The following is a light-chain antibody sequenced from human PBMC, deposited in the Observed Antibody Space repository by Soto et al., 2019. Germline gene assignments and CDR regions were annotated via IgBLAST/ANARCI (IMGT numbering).Light chain of an antibody. Sequence: QSALTQPASVSGSPGQSITISCTGTSNDVGGYNLVSWFQQHPGKAPKLMISEVNKRPSGVSSRFSGSKSANTASLTISGLQAEDEADYYCCSHVGGSSPQWVFGGGTKLTVL. CDR2: EVN. CDR1: SNDVGGYNL. CDR3: CSHVGGSSPQWV. J-gene: IGLJ3*02. V-gene: IGLV2-23*02.